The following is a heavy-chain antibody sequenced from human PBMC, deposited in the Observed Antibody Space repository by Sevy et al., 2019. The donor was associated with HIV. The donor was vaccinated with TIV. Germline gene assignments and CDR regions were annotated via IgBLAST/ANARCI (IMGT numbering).Heavy chain of an antibody. Sequence: GGSLRVSCAASGFTFSSYEMNWVRQAPGKGLEWISYISSSGSTIYYADSVKGRFTISRDNAKNSLYLQMNSLRAEDTAVYYCARSDYGSGRFRGQGTLVTVSS. V-gene: IGHV3-48*03. CDR3: ARSDYGSGRF. CDR2: ISSSGSTI. J-gene: IGHJ4*02. D-gene: IGHD3-10*01. CDR1: GFTFSSYE.